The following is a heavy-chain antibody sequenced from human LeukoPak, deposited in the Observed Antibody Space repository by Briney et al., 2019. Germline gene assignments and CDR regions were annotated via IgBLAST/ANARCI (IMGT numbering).Heavy chain of an antibody. D-gene: IGHD3-22*01. V-gene: IGHV3-20*04. CDR1: GFTFDDYG. CDR2: INWNGGST. J-gene: IGHJ4*02. CDR3: ARDGYDSSGYVYHDY. Sequence: GGSLRLSCAASGFTFDDYGMSWVRQAPGKGLEWVSGINWNGGSTGYADSVKGRFTISRGNAKNSLYLQMNSLRAEDTALYYCARDGYDSSGYVYHDYWGQGTLVTVSS.